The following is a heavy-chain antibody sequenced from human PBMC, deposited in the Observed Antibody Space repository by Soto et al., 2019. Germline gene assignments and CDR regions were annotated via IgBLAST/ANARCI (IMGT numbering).Heavy chain of an antibody. D-gene: IGHD6-25*01. J-gene: IGHJ6*02. V-gene: IGHV3-30-3*01. CDR2: ISYDGSNE. CDR3: ARARSPYSSGSGWTNSYYAMDV. Sequence: QVQLLESGGGVVQPGTSLRLSCAAYGFAFNNYAMNWVRQAPGKGLGWVAVISYDGSNEYYADSVRGRITISRDRSKNTAYLQMNSLRPEDTAVYYCARARSPYSSGSGWTNSYYAMDVWGLGTTVTVSS. CDR1: GFAFNNYA.